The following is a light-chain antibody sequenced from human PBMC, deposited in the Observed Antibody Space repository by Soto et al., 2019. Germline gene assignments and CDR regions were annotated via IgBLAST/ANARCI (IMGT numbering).Light chain of an antibody. J-gene: IGKJ2*01. V-gene: IGKV3-20*01. CDR1: QSVTNSY. CDR3: QQYGSTPPEYT. Sequence: ENVLTQSPGTMSLSPGERATLSCRASQSVTNSYLAWYQHKPGQAPRLLIYRASRRATGIPDRFSGSGSRPDFTLTISRLEPEDFAVYYCQQYGSTPPEYTFGQGTKLEIK. CDR2: RAS.